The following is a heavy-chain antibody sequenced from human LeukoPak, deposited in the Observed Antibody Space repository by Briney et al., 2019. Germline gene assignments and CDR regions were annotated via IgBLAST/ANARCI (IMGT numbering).Heavy chain of an antibody. CDR3: ARDRGHSSLYGMEV. J-gene: IGHJ6*02. CDR1: GFIFSSYG. Sequence: GGSLRLSCAASGFIFSSYGMEWVRQAPGKGLEWVAVIWYDGSNGYYADSVKGRFTISRDNSKNTLNLQMNSLRAEDTAVYYCARDRGHSSLYGMEVWGQGTTVTVSS. CDR2: IWYDGSNG. V-gene: IGHV3-33*01. D-gene: IGHD5-18*01.